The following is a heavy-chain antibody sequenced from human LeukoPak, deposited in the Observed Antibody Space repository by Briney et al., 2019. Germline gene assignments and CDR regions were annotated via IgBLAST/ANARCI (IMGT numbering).Heavy chain of an antibody. Sequence: TGRSLRLSCAASGFTFSSYAMHWVRQAPGKELEWVAVISYDGSNKYYADSVKGRFTISRDNSKNTLYLQMNSLRAEDTAVYYCARDGAEGYGSGGSCYSLYYWGQGTLVTVSS. J-gene: IGHJ4*02. V-gene: IGHV3-30-3*01. D-gene: IGHD2-15*01. CDR2: ISYDGSNK. CDR3: ARDGAEGYGSGGSCYSLYY. CDR1: GFTFSSYA.